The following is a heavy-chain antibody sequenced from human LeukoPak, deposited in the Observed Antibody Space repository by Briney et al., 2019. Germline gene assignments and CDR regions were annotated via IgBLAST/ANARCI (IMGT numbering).Heavy chain of an antibody. CDR1: GGSISSSSYY. D-gene: IGHD2/OR15-2a*01. J-gene: IGHJ6*03. Sequence: SETLSLTCTVSGGSISSSSYYWGWIRQPPGKGLEWIGSIYYSGSTYYNPSLKSRVTISVDTSKNQFSLKLSSVTAADTAVYYCARDSSMGGAYYYYYYMDVWGNGTTVTVSS. V-gene: IGHV4-39*07. CDR2: IYYSGST. CDR3: ARDSSMGGAYYYYYYMDV.